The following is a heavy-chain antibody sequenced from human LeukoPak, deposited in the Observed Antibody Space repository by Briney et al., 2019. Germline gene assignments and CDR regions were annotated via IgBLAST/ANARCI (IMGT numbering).Heavy chain of an antibody. Sequence: SETLSLTCAVYGGSLSGYYWSWIRQPPGKGLEWIGEINHSGNTNYNPSLKSRVTISVDTSKNQFSLKLSSVTAADTAAYYCARDRTDYGDYGNWFDPWGQGTLVTVSS. CDR1: GGSLSGYY. CDR3: ARDRTDYGDYGNWFDP. V-gene: IGHV4-34*01. CDR2: INHSGNT. D-gene: IGHD4-17*01. J-gene: IGHJ5*02.